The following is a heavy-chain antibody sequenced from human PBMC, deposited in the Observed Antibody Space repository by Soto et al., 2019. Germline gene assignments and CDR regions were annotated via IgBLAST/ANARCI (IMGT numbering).Heavy chain of an antibody. Sequence: LCHSCTVSDGSIGDFGGLWIRQPPGKGLEWIGFISYSGSTYYSTSLKSRVTISVDTSKSQFSLNLSFVTAADTAVYYCARTYSSSWSPFGYWGQGTLVTVSS. CDR3: ARTYSSSWSPFGY. CDR2: ISYSGST. D-gene: IGHD6-13*01. V-gene: IGHV4-30-4*08. CDR1: DGSIGDFG. J-gene: IGHJ4*02.